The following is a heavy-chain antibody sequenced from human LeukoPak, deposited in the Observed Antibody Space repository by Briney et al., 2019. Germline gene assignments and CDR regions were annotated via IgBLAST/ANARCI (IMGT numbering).Heavy chain of an antibody. V-gene: IGHV3-30-3*01. CDR3: ARPVGYCSSTSCPRSTYYYYGMDV. D-gene: IGHD2-2*01. J-gene: IGHJ6*02. CDR2: ISYDGSNK. CDR1: GFTFSSYA. Sequence: GGSLRLSCAASGFTFSSYAMHWVRQAPGKGLEWVAVISYDGSNKYYADSVKGRFTISRDNSKNTLYLQMNSLRAEDTAVYYCARPVGYCSSTSCPRSTYYYYGMDVWGQGTTVTVSS.